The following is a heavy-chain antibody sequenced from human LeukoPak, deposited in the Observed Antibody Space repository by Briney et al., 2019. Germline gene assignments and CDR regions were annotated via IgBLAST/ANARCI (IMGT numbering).Heavy chain of an antibody. CDR3: ARDGVFHDSDGYSFDY. CDR2: IYHSGTT. V-gene: IGHV4-38-2*02. D-gene: IGHD3-22*01. Sequence: PSETLSLTCAVSNYSIASGYFWGWIRQPPGKGLEWIASIYHSGTTYYNPSLRNRVTLFVDTSKNQFSLKLTSLTAADTAVYYCARDGVFHDSDGYSFDYWGQGTLVTVSS. J-gene: IGHJ4*02. CDR1: NYSIASGYF.